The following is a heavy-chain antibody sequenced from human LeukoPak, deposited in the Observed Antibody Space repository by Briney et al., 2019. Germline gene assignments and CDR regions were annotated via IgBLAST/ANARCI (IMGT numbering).Heavy chain of an antibody. CDR2: ISSSSSYI. D-gene: IGHD1-26*01. V-gene: IGHV3-21*01. CDR1: GFTFSSYS. CDR3: ARDLGGDYFDY. Sequence: GGSLRLSCAASGFTFSSYSMNRVRQAPGKGLEWVSSISSSSSYIYYADSVKGRFTISRDNAKNSLYLQMNSLRAEDTAVYYCARDLGGDYFDYWGQGTLVTVSS. J-gene: IGHJ4*02.